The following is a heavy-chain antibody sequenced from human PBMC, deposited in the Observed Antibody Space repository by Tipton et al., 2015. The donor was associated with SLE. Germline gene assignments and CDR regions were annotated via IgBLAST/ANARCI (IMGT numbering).Heavy chain of an antibody. Sequence: SLRLSCAASGFTFSSHGMHWVRQAPGKGLEWVAIIWYAGSNKYYADSIKGRFTISRDNSRNTLYLQMNNLRLEDTALYYCAKDKSLGVAAAGLDYWGQGTLVTVSS. V-gene: IGHV3-30*02. CDR2: IWYAGSNK. CDR1: GFTFSSHG. J-gene: IGHJ4*02. CDR3: AKDKSLGVAAAGLDY. D-gene: IGHD6-13*01.